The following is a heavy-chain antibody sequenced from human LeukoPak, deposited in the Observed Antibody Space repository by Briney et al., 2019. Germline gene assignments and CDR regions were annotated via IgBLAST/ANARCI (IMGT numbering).Heavy chain of an antibody. CDR2: IYHSGST. CDR3: LYGGNSGDWVY. V-gene: IGHV4-4*07. CDR1: GASINSYY. J-gene: IGHJ4*02. D-gene: IGHD4-23*01. Sequence: SETLSLTCTVSGASINSYYWTWIRQPAGKGLEWIGRIYHSGSTNYNPSLKSRVTMSVDKSKNQFSLNLSSVTAADTALYYCLYGGNSGDWVYWGQGTLVTVSS.